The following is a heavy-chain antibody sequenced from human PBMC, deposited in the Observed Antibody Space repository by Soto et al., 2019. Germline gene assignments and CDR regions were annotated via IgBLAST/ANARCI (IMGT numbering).Heavy chain of an antibody. CDR1: GYTFTSYG. Sequence: ASAKVSCKASGYTFTSYGISWVRQAPGQGLEWMGWISAYNGNTNYAQKRQGRVTMTTDTSTSTAYMELRSLRSDDTAVYYCSRDRLYSMIVVVTLDYWGQGTLVTVSS. CDR3: SRDRLYSMIVVVTLDY. D-gene: IGHD3-22*01. CDR2: ISAYNGNT. J-gene: IGHJ4*02. V-gene: IGHV1-18*01.